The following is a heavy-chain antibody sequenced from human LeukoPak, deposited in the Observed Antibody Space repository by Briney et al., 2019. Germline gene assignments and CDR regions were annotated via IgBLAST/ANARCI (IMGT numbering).Heavy chain of an antibody. J-gene: IGHJ4*02. V-gene: IGHV3-7*01. D-gene: IGHD3-10*01. CDR3: VTDQTGRHPYFFDY. Sequence: GGPLRLSCTASGFNFSTYWMTWVRQVPGKGLEWVANIKEDGSGIYYVDAVKGRFSISRDNAKTSLYLQMHSLSVADTGLYYCVTDQTGRHPYFFDYWGQGTLITVSS. CDR1: GFNFSTYW. CDR2: IKEDGSGI.